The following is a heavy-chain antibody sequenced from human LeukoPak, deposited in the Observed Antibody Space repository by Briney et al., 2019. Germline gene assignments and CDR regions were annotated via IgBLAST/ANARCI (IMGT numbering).Heavy chain of an antibody. CDR1: GFTFDDYA. D-gene: IGHD3-9*01. Sequence: GGSLRLSCAASGFTFDDYAMHWVRQTPGKGLEWVSSISWDGGIGVYADSVKGRFTISRDNAKSSLYLEMSALTPDDTALYFWIKDLRLDPHFDTFDIWGQGTMVTVSS. CDR3: IKDLRLDPHFDTFDI. J-gene: IGHJ3*02. V-gene: IGHV3-9*01. CDR2: ISWDGGIG.